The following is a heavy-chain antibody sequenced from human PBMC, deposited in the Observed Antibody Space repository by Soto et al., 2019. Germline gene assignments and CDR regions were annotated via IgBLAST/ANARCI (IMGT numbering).Heavy chain of an antibody. J-gene: IGHJ6*02. CDR2: INPSGGST. Sequence: GASVKVSCKASGYTFTSYYMRWVRQAPGQGLEWMGIINPSGGSTSYAQKFQGRVTMTRDTSTSTVYMELSSLRSEDTAVYYCARVLGQTTVIPLLDYGMDVWGQGTTVTVSS. V-gene: IGHV1-46*01. CDR1: GYTFTSYY. CDR3: ARVLGQTTVIPLLDYGMDV. D-gene: IGHD4-4*01.